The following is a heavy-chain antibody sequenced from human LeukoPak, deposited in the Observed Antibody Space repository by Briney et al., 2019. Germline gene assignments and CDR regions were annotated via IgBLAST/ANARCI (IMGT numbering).Heavy chain of an antibody. J-gene: IGHJ4*02. D-gene: IGHD6-19*01. CDR3: AKSRGIYDNTGWRTFDY. Sequence: GGSLRLSCAASGFTFSSYAMSWVRQAPGKGLEWVSAISGSGGSTYYADSVKGRFTISRDNSKNTLYLQMNSLRAEDTAVYYCAKSRGIYDNTGWRTFDYWGQGTLVTVSS. CDR1: GFTFSSYA. CDR2: ISGSGGST. V-gene: IGHV3-23*01.